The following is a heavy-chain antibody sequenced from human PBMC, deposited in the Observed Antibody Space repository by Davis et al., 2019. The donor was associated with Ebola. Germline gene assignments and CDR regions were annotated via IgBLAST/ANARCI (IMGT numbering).Heavy chain of an antibody. D-gene: IGHD3-22*01. CDR2: TYYRSKWIV. Sequence: SQTLSLTCAISGDSVSSNTAAWNWIKQSPSRGLEWLGRTYYRSKWIVDYAVSVKSRMTINSDTSKNQFSLQLSSVTPEDTAVYYCAREPPYDQGYDYWGQGILVTVSS. V-gene: IGHV6-1*01. CDR3: AREPPYDQGYDY. CDR1: GDSVSSNTAA. J-gene: IGHJ4*02.